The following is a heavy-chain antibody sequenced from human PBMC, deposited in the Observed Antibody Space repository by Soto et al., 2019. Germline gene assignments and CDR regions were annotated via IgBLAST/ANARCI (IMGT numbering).Heavy chain of an antibody. CDR1: GFTLSNIG. D-gene: IGHD2-21*01. CDR2: ISAGGNTK. V-gene: IGHV3-30*18. J-gene: IGHJ4*02. Sequence: QVQLVESGGGVVQPGTSLRLACAASGFTLSNIGMQWVRQAPGKGLEWVAVISAGGNTKYYADSVKGRFTISRDNSKNTLVLQMNSLRTEDTDVYYCAKESGGERYAAYFDLWGQGTLVTVSA. CDR3: AKESGGERYAAYFDL.